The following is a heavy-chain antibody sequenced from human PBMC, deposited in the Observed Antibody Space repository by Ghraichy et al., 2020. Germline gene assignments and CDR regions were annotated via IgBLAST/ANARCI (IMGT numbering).Heavy chain of an antibody. CDR3: ARGYYYYMDV. J-gene: IGHJ6*03. V-gene: IGHV4-39*07. CDR2: IYYSGST. Sequence: SETLSLTCTVSGGSISSSSYYWGWIRQPPGKGLEWIGSIYYSGSTYYNPSLKSRVTISVDTSKNQFSLKLSSVTAADTAVYYCARGYYYYMDVWGKGTTVTXSS. CDR1: GGSISSSSYY.